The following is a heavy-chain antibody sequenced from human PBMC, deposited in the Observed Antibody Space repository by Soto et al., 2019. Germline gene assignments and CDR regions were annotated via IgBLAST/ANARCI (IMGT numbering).Heavy chain of an antibody. CDR2: LAYSGTA. J-gene: IGHJ4*02. D-gene: IGHD3-22*01. V-gene: IGHV4-59*13. CDR3: ARDEFPPYSSASKCFGS. Sequence: SETLSLTCSVSGGSISGFYWSWIRQSPGKGLEGFGCLAYSGTANINPSLKSRVVTSVDPSRRQFSLRLKSVTAADTAVYFCARDEFPPYSSASKCFGSWGPGTLVTVSS. CDR1: GGSISGFY.